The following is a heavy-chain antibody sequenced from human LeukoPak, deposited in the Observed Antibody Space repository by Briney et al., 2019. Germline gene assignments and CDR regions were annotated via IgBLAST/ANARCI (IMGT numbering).Heavy chain of an antibody. J-gene: IGHJ3*02. CDR1: GYTFTGYY. D-gene: IGHD2-21*02. V-gene: IGHV1-2*02. CDR3: ARDRSVVTAIRDAFDI. CDR2: INPNSGGT. Sequence: ASVKVSCKASGYTFTGYYMHWVRQAPGQGLEWMGWINPNSGGTNYAQKFQGRVTIIRDTSASTGYMELSGLRSEDTAVYYCARDRSVVTAIRDAFDIWGQGTMVTVSS.